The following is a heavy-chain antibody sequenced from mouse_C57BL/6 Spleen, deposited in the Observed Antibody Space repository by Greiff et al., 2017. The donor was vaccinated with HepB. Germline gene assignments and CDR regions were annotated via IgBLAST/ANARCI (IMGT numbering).Heavy chain of an antibody. CDR1: GYAFSSSW. Sequence: QVQLKESGPELVKPGASVKISCKASGYAFSSSWMNWVKQRPGKGLEWIGRIYPGDGDTNYNGKFKGKATLTADKSSSTAYMQLSSLTSEDSAVYFCASYRSKEDYLDYWGQGTTLTVSS. J-gene: IGHJ2*01. D-gene: IGHD2-14*01. V-gene: IGHV1-82*01. CDR3: ASYRSKEDYLDY. CDR2: IYPGDGDT.